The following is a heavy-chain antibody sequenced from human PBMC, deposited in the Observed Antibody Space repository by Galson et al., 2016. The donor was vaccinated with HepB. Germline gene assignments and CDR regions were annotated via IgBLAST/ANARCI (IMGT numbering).Heavy chain of an antibody. CDR1: GFTLSSYS. CDR2: ISSSSSTI. V-gene: IGHV3-48*01. J-gene: IGHJ4*02. Sequence: SLRLSCAASGFTLSSYSMNWVRQAPGKGLEWVSSISSSSSTIYYAASVKGRFTISRDNSKNSLYLQMNRLRAEDTAVYYCARDFDSWGQRTLVTVSS. CDR3: ARDFDS.